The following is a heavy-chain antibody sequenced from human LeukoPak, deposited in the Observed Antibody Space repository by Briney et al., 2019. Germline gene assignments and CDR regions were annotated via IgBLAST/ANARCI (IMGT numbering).Heavy chain of an antibody. CDR3: ATATGDPLRGSGYFGPDY. D-gene: IGHD3-22*01. CDR1: GYTFTSYA. CDR2: IIPIFGTA. V-gene: IGHV1-69*05. Sequence: ASVKVSCKASGYTFTSYAISWVRQAPGQGLEWMGRIIPIFGTANYAQKFQGRVTITTDESTSTAYMELSSLRSEDTAVYYCATATGDPLRGSGYFGPDYWGQGTLVTVSS. J-gene: IGHJ4*02.